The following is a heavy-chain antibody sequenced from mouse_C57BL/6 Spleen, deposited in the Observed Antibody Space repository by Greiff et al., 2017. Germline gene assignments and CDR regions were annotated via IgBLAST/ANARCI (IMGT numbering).Heavy chain of an antibody. CDR3: TRGDPITTDYAMDY. Sequence: EVQLVESGEGLVKPGGSLKLSCAASGFTFSSYAMSWVRQTPEKRLEWVAYISSGGDYTYYADTVKGRFTISRDNARNTLYLQMSSLKSEDTAMYYCTRGDPITTDYAMDYWGQGTSVTVSS. CDR2: ISSGGDYT. CDR1: GFTFSSYA. J-gene: IGHJ4*01. D-gene: IGHD1-1*01. V-gene: IGHV5-9-1*02.